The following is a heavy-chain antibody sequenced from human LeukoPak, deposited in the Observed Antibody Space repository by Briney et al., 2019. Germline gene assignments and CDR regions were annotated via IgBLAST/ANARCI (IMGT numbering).Heavy chain of an antibody. CDR3: AKPEGNFWSGFDY. CDR2: IWYDGKNK. D-gene: IGHD3-3*01. V-gene: IGHV3-33*06. CDR1: GFTFSDYG. Sequence: GGSLRLSCTASGFTFSDYGMHWVRQAPGKGLEWVAVIWYDGKNKYYADSVKGRFTISRDNSKNTMYLQLNSLRVEYTAVYYCAKPEGNFWSGFDYWGQGTLVTVSS. J-gene: IGHJ4*02.